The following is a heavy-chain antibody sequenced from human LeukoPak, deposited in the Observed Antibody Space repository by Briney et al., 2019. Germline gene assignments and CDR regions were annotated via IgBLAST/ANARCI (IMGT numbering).Heavy chain of an antibody. CDR3: ARVIPPHFCHP. CDR1: GFTCTSNY. D-gene: IGHD2/OR15-2a*01. J-gene: IGHJ5*02. Sequence: GGSLRLSCAASGFTCTSNYMSWVRQAPGKGLEWVSIIYSGGGAYYADSVKGRFTISRDNSRNTLFLQMNSLRAEDTAMYYCARVIPPHFCHPWRRETLLTVSS. CDR2: IYSGGGA. V-gene: IGHV3-66*01.